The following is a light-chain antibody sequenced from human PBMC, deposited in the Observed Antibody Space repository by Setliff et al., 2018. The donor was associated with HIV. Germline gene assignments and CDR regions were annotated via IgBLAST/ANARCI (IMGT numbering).Light chain of an antibody. CDR3: QNYNSEPQT. Sequence: DIQMTQSPSSLSASVGDRVTITCRASQGISNYLAWYQQQSGKSPKLLIYAASTLQSGAPSRFSGSGSGTDFTLTISSLQPEDVATYYCQNYNSEPQTFGQGTKVDIK. J-gene: IGKJ1*01. CDR2: AAS. CDR1: QGISNY. V-gene: IGKV1-27*01.